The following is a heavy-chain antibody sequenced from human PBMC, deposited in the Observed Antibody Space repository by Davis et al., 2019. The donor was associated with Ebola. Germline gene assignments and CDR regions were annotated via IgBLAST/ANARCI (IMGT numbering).Heavy chain of an antibody. V-gene: IGHV4-59*08. Sequence: MPSETLSLTCTVSGGSISTYYWTWIRQPPGKGLEYIGYINYSGSSNYNPSLKSRVTMSVDTSKNQFSLKLSSVAAADTAVYYCARHSPVYSSHLYWYFDLWGRGTRVTVSS. CDR2: INYSGSS. CDR3: ARHSPVYSSHLYWYFDL. D-gene: IGHD6-19*01. J-gene: IGHJ2*01. CDR1: GGSISTYY.